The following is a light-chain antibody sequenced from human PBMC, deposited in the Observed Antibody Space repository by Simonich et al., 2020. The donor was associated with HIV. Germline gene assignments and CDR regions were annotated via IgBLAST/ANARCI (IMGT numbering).Light chain of an antibody. CDR2: GAS. CDR1: QSVRSN. J-gene: IGKJ5*01. CDR3: QQHGASSIT. Sequence: EIVMRQSPDTLSVSPGERATLSCRASQSVRSNLAWYQQKPGQAPRLLIYGASTRATGIPARFSGSGSVTEFTLTISRLEPEDFAVYYCQQHGASSITFGQGTRLEIK. V-gene: IGKV3-15*01.